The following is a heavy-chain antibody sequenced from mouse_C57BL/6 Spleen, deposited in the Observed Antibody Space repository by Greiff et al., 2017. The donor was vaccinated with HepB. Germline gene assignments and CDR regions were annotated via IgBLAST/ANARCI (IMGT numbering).Heavy chain of an antibody. V-gene: IGHV1-82*01. Sequence: VQLQQSGPELVKPGASVKISCKASGYAFSSSWMNWVKQRPGKGLEWIGRIYPGDGDTNYNGKFKGKATLTADKSSSTAYMQLSSLTSADSAVYFCERNAMDYWGQGTSVTVSS. CDR3: ERNAMDY. CDR1: GYAFSSSW. J-gene: IGHJ4*01. CDR2: IYPGDGDT.